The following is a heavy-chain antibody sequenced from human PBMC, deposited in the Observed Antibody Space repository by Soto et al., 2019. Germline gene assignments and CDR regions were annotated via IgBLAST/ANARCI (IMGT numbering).Heavy chain of an antibody. CDR1: GGTFSSYA. J-gene: IGHJ3*02. Sequence: SVKVSCKASGGTFSSYAISWVRQAPGQGLEWMGGIIPIFGTANYAQKFQGRVTITADESTSTAYMELSSLRSEDTAVYYCARDAKPGIAVAGTEAAFDILGQGTMVTVSS. D-gene: IGHD6-19*01. CDR3: ARDAKPGIAVAGTEAAFDI. CDR2: IIPIFGTA. V-gene: IGHV1-69*13.